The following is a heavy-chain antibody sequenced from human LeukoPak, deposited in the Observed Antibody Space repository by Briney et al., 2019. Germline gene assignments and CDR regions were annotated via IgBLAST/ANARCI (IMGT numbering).Heavy chain of an antibody. D-gene: IGHD4-23*01. J-gene: IGHJ6*02. CDR2: IWYDGSNK. CDR1: GFTFSSYG. Sequence: GRSLRLSCAASGFTFSSYGMHWVRQAPGKGLEWVAVIWYDGSNKYYADSVMGRFTISRDNSKNTLYLQMNSLRAEDTAVYYCARDGGEIYYYYYGMDVWGQGTTVTVSS. V-gene: IGHV3-33*01. CDR3: ARDGGEIYYYYYGMDV.